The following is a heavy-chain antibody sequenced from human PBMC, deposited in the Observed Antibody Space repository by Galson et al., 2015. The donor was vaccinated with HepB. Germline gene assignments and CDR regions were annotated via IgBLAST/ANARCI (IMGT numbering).Heavy chain of an antibody. CDR1: GFTFSSYS. V-gene: IGHV3-48*02. Sequence: SLRLSCAASGFTFSSYSMNWVRQAPGKGLEWVSYISSSSSTIYYTDSVKGRFTISRDNAKNSLYLQMNSLRDEDTAVYYCARWVEYYGSGSYYPRYYYYGMDVWGQGTTVTVSS. CDR3: ARWVEYYGSGSYYPRYYYYGMDV. D-gene: IGHD3-10*01. J-gene: IGHJ6*02. CDR2: ISSSSSTI.